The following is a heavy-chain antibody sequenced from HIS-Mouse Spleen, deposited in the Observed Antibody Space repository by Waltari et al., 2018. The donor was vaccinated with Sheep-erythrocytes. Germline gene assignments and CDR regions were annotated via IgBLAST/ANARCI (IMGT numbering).Heavy chain of an antibody. CDR2: IKRKTDGRTT. V-gene: IGHV3-15*01. Sequence: EVQLVESGGGLVKPGGSLRLSCAASGFTFSNAWMSWVRQAPGKGLEWVGRIKRKTDGRTTDYAAPVKGRVTISRDDSKNTLYLQMNSLKTEDTAVYYCTTRKGAFDIWGQGTMVTVSS. CDR3: TTRKGAFDI. J-gene: IGHJ3*02. CDR1: GFTFSNAW.